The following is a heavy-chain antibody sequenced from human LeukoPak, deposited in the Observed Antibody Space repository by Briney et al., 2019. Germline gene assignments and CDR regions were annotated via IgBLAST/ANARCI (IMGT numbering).Heavy chain of an antibody. CDR2: INHSGST. CDR1: GGSFSGYY. V-gene: IGHV4-34*01. CDR3: ARGVLRYFDWLSFFDY. D-gene: IGHD3-9*01. Sequence: SETLSLTCAVYGGSFSGYYWSWIRQPPGKGLEWIGEINHSGSTNHNPSLKSRVTISVDTSKNQFSLKLSSVTAADTAVYYCARGVLRYFDWLSFFDYWGQGTLVTVSS. J-gene: IGHJ4*02.